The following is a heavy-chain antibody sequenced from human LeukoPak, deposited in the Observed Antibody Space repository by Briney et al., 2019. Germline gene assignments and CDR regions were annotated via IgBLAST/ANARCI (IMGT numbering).Heavy chain of an antibody. CDR1: GFTFSSYA. Sequence: GGSLRLSCAASGFTFSSYAMTWVRQSPGKGLEWVSAISGRSGSSYSAGSVKGRFTISRDNSKNTLYLQMNSLKTEDTAVYYCAKGHDYGDYAIYYFDSWGQGTLVTVSS. D-gene: IGHD4-17*01. J-gene: IGHJ4*02. CDR2: ISGRSGSS. CDR3: AKGHDYGDYAIYYFDS. V-gene: IGHV3-23*01.